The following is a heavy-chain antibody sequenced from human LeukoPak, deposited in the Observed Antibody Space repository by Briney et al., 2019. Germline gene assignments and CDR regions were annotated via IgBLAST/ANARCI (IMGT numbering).Heavy chain of an antibody. Sequence: GGSLRLSCAASGFTFSNYAMSWVRQAPGKGLEWVSALSGSGDNTYYADSVKGRFTISRDNSKNTLYLQMNSLRAEDTAPYYCARPASRGVGRYFDLWGRGSLVTVSS. CDR1: GFTFSNYA. D-gene: IGHD3-10*01. CDR3: ARPASRGVGRYFDL. J-gene: IGHJ2*01. V-gene: IGHV3-23*01. CDR2: LSGSGDNT.